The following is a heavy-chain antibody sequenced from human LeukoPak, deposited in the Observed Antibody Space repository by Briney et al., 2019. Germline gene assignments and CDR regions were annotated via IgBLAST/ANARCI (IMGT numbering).Heavy chain of an antibody. CDR2: ISSSGTTM. V-gene: IGHV3-11*01. CDR1: GFTFGDYY. J-gene: IGHJ3*02. Sequence: GGSLRLSCAASGFTFGDYYMGRVRQAPGKGLEWVSYISSSGTTMLYPDSVKGRFTISRDNAQNSLYLQLNSLRAGDTAVYYCARALRDAFDIWGQGTMVTVSS. CDR3: ARALRDAFDI.